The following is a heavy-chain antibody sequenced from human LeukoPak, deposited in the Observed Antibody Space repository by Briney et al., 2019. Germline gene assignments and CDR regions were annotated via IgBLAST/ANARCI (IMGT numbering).Heavy chain of an antibody. J-gene: IGHJ4*02. CDR1: GFTFSSYE. CDR2: ISSSGSTI. Sequence: PGGSLRLSCAASGFTFSSYEMNWVRQAPGKGLEWVSYISSSGSTIYYADSEKGRFTISRDNAKNSLYLQMNSLRAEDTAVYYCARGVVAATLDYWGQGTLVTVSS. D-gene: IGHD2-15*01. V-gene: IGHV3-48*03. CDR3: ARGVVAATLDY.